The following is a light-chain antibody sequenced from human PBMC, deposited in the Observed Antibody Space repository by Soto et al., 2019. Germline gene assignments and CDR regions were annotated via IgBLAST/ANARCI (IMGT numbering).Light chain of an antibody. CDR2: EGS. Sequence: QSALTQPASVSGSPGQSINISCTGTSSDVGSYNLVSWYQQHPGKAPKLMIYEGSKRPSGVSNRFSGSKSGNTASLTISGLQAEDEADYYCCSYAGSSTWVFGGGTQLT. V-gene: IGLV2-23*01. CDR1: SSDVGSYNL. CDR3: CSYAGSSTWV. J-gene: IGLJ7*01.